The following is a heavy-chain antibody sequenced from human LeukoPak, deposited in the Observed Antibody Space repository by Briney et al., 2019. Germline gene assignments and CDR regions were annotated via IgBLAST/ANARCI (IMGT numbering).Heavy chain of an antibody. CDR1: GFTFSDYY. V-gene: IGHV3-11*05. Sequence: GGSLRLSCAASGFTFSDYYMTWIRQAPGKGLEWVSDISTSSTNTKYADSVKGRFTISRDNAKNSLYLRMNSPRAEDTAVYYCARDLYDNNRVQDYWGQGTLVTVSS. J-gene: IGHJ4*02. D-gene: IGHD1-14*01. CDR3: ARDLYDNNRVQDY. CDR2: ISTSSTNT.